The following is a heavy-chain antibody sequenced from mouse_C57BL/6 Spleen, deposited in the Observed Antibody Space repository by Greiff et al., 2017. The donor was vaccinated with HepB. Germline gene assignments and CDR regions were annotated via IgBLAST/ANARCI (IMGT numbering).Heavy chain of an antibody. CDR3: ARSLRPHYAMDY. CDR1: GYSFTDYN. J-gene: IGHJ4*01. CDR2: INPNYGTT. D-gene: IGHD3-2*02. V-gene: IGHV1-39*01. Sequence: EVKLMESGPELVKPGASVKISCKASGYSFTDYNMNWVKQSNGKSLEWIGVINPNYGTTSYNQKFKGKATLTVDQSSSTAYMQLNSLTSEDSAVYYCARSLRPHYAMDYWGQGTSVTVSS.